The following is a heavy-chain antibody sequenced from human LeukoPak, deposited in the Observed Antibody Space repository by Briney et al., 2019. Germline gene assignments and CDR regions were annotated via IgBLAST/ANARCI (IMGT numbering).Heavy chain of an antibody. CDR1: GYTFTGYY. V-gene: IGHV1-2*02. CDR2: INPNSGGT. J-gene: IGHJ4*02. CDR3: ARGNYADLVDY. Sequence: ASVKVSCKASGYTFTGYYMHWVRQAPGQGLEWMGWINPNSGGTSYAQKFQGRVTMTRDTSISTAYMELSRLRSDDTAVYYCARGNYADLVDYWGQGTLVTVSS. D-gene: IGHD1-7*01.